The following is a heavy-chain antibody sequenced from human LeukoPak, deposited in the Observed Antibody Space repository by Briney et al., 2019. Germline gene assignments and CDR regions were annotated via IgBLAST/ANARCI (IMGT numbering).Heavy chain of an antibody. CDR2: ISGSGAST. D-gene: IGHD2-15*01. Sequence: GGSLRLSCAASGFTFSSYWMSWVRQAPGKGLEWVSAISGSGASTYYADSVKGRFTISRDNSRNTLYLQMNTLRAEDAAVYYCAKGYCSGGSCYYPSDYWGQGTLVTVSS. V-gene: IGHV3-23*01. J-gene: IGHJ4*02. CDR3: AKGYCSGGSCYYPSDY. CDR1: GFTFSSYW.